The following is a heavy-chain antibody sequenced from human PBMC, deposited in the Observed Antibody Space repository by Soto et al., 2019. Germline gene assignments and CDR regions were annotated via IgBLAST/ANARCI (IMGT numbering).Heavy chain of an antibody. V-gene: IGHV3-48*01. CDR2: ISSSSSTI. Sequence: PGGSLRLSCAASGFTFSSYSMNWVRQAPGKGLEWVSYISSSSSTIYYADSVKGRFTISRDNAKNSLYLQMNSLRAEDTAVYYCARESLACSGGSCYFPVFDYWGQGTLVTVSS. CDR1: GFTFSSYS. CDR3: ARESLACSGGSCYFPVFDY. D-gene: IGHD2-15*01. J-gene: IGHJ4*02.